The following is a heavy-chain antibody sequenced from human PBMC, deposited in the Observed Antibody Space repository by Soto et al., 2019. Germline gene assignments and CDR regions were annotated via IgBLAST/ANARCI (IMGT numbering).Heavy chain of an antibody. CDR1: GFTFTGSA. V-gene: IGHV3-23*01. CDR2: ITDSGGGT. Sequence: QTGGSLRLSCVTSGFTFTGSAMSWVRQAPGKGLEWVSSITDSGGGTNYADSVKGRFTISRDNSKNTLYLQMNSLRAEDTAVYYCAKRALVAGIRWFDPWGQEPLSTVSS. CDR3: AKRALVAGIRWFDP. D-gene: IGHD6-19*01. J-gene: IGHJ5*02.